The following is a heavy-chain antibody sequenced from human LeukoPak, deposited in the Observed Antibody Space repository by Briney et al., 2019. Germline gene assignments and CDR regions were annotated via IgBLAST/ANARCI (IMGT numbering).Heavy chain of an antibody. CDR1: GGTFSSYA. J-gene: IGHJ5*02. CDR2: IIPIFGTA. CDR3: ARAPLRGNNWFDP. Sequence: SVKVSCKASGGTFSSYAISWVRQAPGQGLEWMGGIIPIFGTANYAQKFQGRVTITADESTSTAYMELSRLRSEDTAVYYCARAPLRGNNWFDPWGQGTLVTVSS. V-gene: IGHV1-69*13. D-gene: IGHD3-10*01.